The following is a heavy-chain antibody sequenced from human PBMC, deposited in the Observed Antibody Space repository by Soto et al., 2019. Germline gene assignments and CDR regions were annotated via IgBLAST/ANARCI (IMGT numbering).Heavy chain of an antibody. CDR3: ARGRAYGSGTQPQNGYYYYYMDV. D-gene: IGHD3-10*01. Sequence: QVQLQQWGAGLLKPSETLSLTCAVYGGSFSGYYWSWIRQPPGKGLEWIGEINHSGSTNYNPSLKSRVPISVDTSKNQFSLKLSSVTAADTAVYYCARGRAYGSGTQPQNGYYYYYMDVWGKGTTVTVSS. V-gene: IGHV4-34*01. CDR2: INHSGST. CDR1: GGSFSGYY. J-gene: IGHJ6*03.